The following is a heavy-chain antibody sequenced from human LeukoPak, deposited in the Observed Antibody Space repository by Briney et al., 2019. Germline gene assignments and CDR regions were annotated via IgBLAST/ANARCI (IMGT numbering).Heavy chain of an antibody. D-gene: IGHD5/OR15-5a*01. CDR1: GFSVSDNY. CDR2: IFGAGSGSGT. CDR3: AREPSGNFGQLVSSAEYFQH. V-gene: IGHV3-53*05. Sequence: GGSLRLSCAASGFSVSDNYMTWVRQAPGKGLDWVSVIFGAGSGSGTYYADSVRGRFMIARDNSKNTVYLQMNSLTIEDTAVYYCAREPSGNFGQLVSSAEYFQHWGQGTRVTVSS. J-gene: IGHJ1*01.